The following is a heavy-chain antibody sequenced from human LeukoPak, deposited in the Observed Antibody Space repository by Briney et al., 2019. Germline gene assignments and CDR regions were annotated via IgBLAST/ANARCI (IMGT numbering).Heavy chain of an antibody. J-gene: IGHJ5*02. D-gene: IGHD2-21*01. V-gene: IGHV4-59*01. Sequence: PSETLSLTCTVSGGSISSYYWSWIRQPPGKGLEWIGYIYYSGSTNYNPSLKSRVTISVDTSKNQFSLKLSSVTAADTAVYYCARECGGDCYDQRPLRPNWFDPWGQGTLVTVSS. CDR1: GGSISSYY. CDR2: IYYSGST. CDR3: ARECGGDCYDQRPLRPNWFDP.